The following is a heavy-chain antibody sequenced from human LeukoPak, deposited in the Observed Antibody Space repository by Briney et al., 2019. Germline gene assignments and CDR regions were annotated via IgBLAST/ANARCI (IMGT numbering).Heavy chain of an antibody. Sequence: SETLSLTCTVSGGSISSSSYYWGWIRQPPGKGLEWIGSIYYSGSTYYNPSLKSRVTISVDTSKNQFSLKLGSVTAADTAVYYCAREVFYYYGSGSYYRSLYYFDYWGQGTLVTVSS. V-gene: IGHV4-39*07. J-gene: IGHJ4*02. CDR2: IYYSGST. CDR3: AREVFYYYGSGSYYRSLYYFDY. D-gene: IGHD3-10*01. CDR1: GGSISSSSYY.